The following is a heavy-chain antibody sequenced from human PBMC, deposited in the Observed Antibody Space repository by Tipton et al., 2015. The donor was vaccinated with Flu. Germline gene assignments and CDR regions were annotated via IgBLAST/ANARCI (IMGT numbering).Heavy chain of an antibody. CDR3: ARLIVVVPAAGYYYYYMDV. D-gene: IGHD2-2*01. CDR1: GYTFTSYG. Sequence: QSGAEVKKPGASVKVSCKASGYTFTSYGISWVRQAPGQGLEWMGWISAYNGNTNYAQKLQGRVTMTTDTSTSTAYMELRSLRSDDTAVYYCARLIVVVPAAGYYYYYMDVWGKGTTVTVSS. V-gene: IGHV1-18*04. CDR2: ISAYNGNT. J-gene: IGHJ6*03.